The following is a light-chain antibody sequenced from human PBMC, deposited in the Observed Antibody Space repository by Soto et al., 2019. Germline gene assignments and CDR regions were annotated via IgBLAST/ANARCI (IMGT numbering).Light chain of an antibody. J-gene: IGKJ1*01. V-gene: IGKV3-11*01. CDR3: QQRSNWPRT. CDR2: DAS. Sequence: EIVLTQSPATLSLSPVERATLSCRASQSVSSYLAWYQQKNGQAPRLLIYDASNRATGIPARFSGSGYGTDFNLTISSLEPEDFAVYYCQQRSNWPRTFGQGTKVDIK. CDR1: QSVSSY.